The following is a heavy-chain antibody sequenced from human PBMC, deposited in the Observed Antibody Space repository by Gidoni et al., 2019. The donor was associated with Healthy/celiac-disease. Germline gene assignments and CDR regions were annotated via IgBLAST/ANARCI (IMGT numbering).Heavy chain of an antibody. V-gene: IGHV4-39*01. Sequence: QLQLQESGPGMGKPSETLSLTCTVSGGSISSSSYYWGWIRQPPGKGLEWIGSIYYSGRTYYNPSLKSRVTISVDTSKNPFSLKLSSVTAADTAVYYCARHEYQLLYPNWFDPWGQGTLVTVSS. J-gene: IGHJ5*02. CDR2: IYYSGRT. D-gene: IGHD2-2*02. CDR3: ARHEYQLLYPNWFDP. CDR1: GGSISSSSYY.